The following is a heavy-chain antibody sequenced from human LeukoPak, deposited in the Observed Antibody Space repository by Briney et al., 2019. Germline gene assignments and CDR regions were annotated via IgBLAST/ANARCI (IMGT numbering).Heavy chain of an antibody. CDR3: ARAIGGDGSGSL. CDR1: GDSISTYY. D-gene: IGHD3-10*01. CDR2: IYYRVTS. Sequence: SETLSLTCTVSGDSISTYYWSWIRQPPGKGLEWIGYIYYRVTSDYNPSLKSRVTMSVDMSTRQISLKLSSVTAADTAVYYCARAIGGDGSGSLWGPGTLVTVSS. J-gene: IGHJ4*02. V-gene: IGHV4-59*01.